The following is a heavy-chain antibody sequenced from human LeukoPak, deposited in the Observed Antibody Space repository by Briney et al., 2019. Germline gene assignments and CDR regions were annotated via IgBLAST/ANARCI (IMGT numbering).Heavy chain of an antibody. Sequence: EASVKVSCKASGYTFTSYGISWVRQAPGQGLEWMGIINPSGGSTSYAQKFQGRVTMTRDTSTSTVYMELSSLRSEDTAVYYCARDGVVGAQYRGAYWYFDLWGRGTLVTVSS. CDR2: INPSGGST. D-gene: IGHD1-26*01. CDR3: ARDGVVGAQYRGAYWYFDL. V-gene: IGHV1-46*01. J-gene: IGHJ2*01. CDR1: GYTFTSYG.